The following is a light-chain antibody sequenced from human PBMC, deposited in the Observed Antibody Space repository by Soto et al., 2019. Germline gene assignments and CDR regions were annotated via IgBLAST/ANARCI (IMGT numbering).Light chain of an antibody. CDR2: DAS. V-gene: IGKV1-5*01. CDR3: QQYGSSLFA. J-gene: IGKJ3*01. Sequence: DIQMTQSPSTLSASVGDRVTITCRASQSVRSWLAWYQQKPGKAPKFLIYDASSLESGVPSRFTGSGSGTEFPLTISSLQPDDFATYYCQQYGSSLFAFGPGTKVDIK. CDR1: QSVRSW.